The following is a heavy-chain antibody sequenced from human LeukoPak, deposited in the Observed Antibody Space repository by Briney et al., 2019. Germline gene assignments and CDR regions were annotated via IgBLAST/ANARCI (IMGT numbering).Heavy chain of an antibody. V-gene: IGHV1-8*01. CDR1: GYTFTSYD. CDR3: AREAVTIFGVVNRVMDV. D-gene: IGHD3-3*01. J-gene: IGHJ6*03. CDR2: MNPNSGNT. Sequence: ASVKVSCKASGYTFTSYDINWVRQAPGQGLEWMGWMNPNSGNTGYAQKFQGRVTMTRNTSISTAYMELSSLRSEDTAVYYCAREAVTIFGVVNRVMDVWGKGTTVTVSS.